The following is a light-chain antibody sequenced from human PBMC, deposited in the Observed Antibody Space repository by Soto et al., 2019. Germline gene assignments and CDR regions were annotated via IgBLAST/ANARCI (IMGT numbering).Light chain of an antibody. V-gene: IGLV1-47*02. CDR1: SSNIGRSY. CDR2: SNN. Sequence: QSVLTQPPSASGTPGQRVTISCSGSSSNIGRSYVYWYQQLPGTAPKLLIYSNNQWPSGVPDRFSGSKSGTSASLAISGLRSEDEADYYCAAWDDSLSGVVFGGGTKVTVL. CDR3: AAWDDSLSGVV. J-gene: IGLJ2*01.